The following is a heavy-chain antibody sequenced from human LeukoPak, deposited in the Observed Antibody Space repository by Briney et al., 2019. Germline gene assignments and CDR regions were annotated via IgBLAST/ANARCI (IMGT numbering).Heavy chain of an antibody. CDR1: GFTFSSYW. J-gene: IGHJ6*03. Sequence: GGSLRLSRAASGFTFSSYWMSWVRQAPGKGLEWVANIKQDGSEKYYVDSVKGRFTISRDNAKNSLYLQMNSLRAEDTAVYYCARDLGDSYYYYMDVWGKGTTVTVSS. D-gene: IGHD3-16*01. V-gene: IGHV3-7*01. CDR2: IKQDGSEK. CDR3: ARDLGDSYYYYMDV.